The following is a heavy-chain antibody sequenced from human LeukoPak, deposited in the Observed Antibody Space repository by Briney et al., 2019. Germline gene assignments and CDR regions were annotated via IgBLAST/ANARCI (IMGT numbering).Heavy chain of an antibody. CDR1: GFILRSYA. Sequence: GGSLRLSCAASGFILRSYAIHWVRQAPGKGLEGVAVITYDGSNEYYADSVKGRFTISRDNSKNTLYLQMNSLRAEDTAVYYCARSLVGERDAFDIWGQGTMVTVSS. V-gene: IGHV3-30-3*01. J-gene: IGHJ3*02. D-gene: IGHD3-16*01. CDR2: ITYDGSNE. CDR3: ARSLVGERDAFDI.